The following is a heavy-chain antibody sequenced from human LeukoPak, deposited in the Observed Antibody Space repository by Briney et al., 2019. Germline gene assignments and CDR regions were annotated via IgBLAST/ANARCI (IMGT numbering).Heavy chain of an antibody. CDR3: ASSRDGYNWAY. V-gene: IGHV1-69*13. CDR1: GGTFSSYA. CDR2: IIPIFGTA. Sequence: SVKVSCKASGGTFSSYAISWVRQAPGQGLEWMGGIIPIFGTANYAQKFQGRVTTTADESTSTAYMELSSLRSEDTAVYYCASSRDGYNWAYWGQGTLVTVSS. D-gene: IGHD5-24*01. J-gene: IGHJ4*02.